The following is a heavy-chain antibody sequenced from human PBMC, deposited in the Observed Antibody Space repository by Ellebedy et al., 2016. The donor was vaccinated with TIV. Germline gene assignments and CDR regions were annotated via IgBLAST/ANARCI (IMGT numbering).Heavy chain of an antibody. D-gene: IGHD3-10*01. CDR3: SGAYGRATPRS. CDR1: AGALSGFY. CDR2: IFYSGST. V-gene: IGHV4-59*01. Sequence: MPSETLSLTCTASAGALSGFYWSWVRQPPGKGLEWIGNIFYSGSTNYKPSLKTRVTISVDTSKNHFSLNLKSVTAADTAVYFCSGAYGRATPRSWGQGTLVTVSS. J-gene: IGHJ5*02.